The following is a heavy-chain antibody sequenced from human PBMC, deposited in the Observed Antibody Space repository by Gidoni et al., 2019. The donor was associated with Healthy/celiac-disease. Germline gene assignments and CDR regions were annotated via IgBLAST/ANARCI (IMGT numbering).Heavy chain of an antibody. CDR1: GFTFSSYG. D-gene: IGHD3-22*01. Sequence: VVQPGRSLRLSCAASGFTFSSYGMHWVRQAPGKGLEWVAVIWYDGSNKYYADSVKGRFTISRDNSKNTLYLQMNSLRAEDTAVYYCARVRYPVYYYDSSGYYGDAFDIWGQGTMVTVSS. CDR3: ARVRYPVYYYDSSGYYGDAFDI. CDR2: IWYDGSNK. V-gene: IGHV3-33*01. J-gene: IGHJ3*02.